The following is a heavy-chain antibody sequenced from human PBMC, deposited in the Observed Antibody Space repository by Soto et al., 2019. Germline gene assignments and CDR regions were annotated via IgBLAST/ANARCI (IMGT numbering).Heavy chain of an antibody. V-gene: IGHV3-23*01. CDR3: ARAPKVRGSSQTRPDF. CDR2: ISGSGGST. CDR1: GFTFSSYS. J-gene: IGHJ4*02. D-gene: IGHD6-6*01. Sequence: GGSLRLSCAASGFTFSSYSMSWVRQAPGKGLEWVSSISGSGGSTYYADSEKGRFTISRANSKNTLYLQMNSLRAEDTAVYYCARAPKVRGSSQTRPDFWGQGTLVTVSS.